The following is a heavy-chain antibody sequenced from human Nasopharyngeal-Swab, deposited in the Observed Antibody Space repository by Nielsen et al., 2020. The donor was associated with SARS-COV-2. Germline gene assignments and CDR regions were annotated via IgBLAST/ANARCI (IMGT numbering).Heavy chain of an antibody. CDR1: GFTFSSYS. CDR2: IWYDGSNK. V-gene: IGHV3-33*08. D-gene: IGHD6-13*01. Sequence: GESLKISCAASGFTFSSYSMHWVRQAPGKGLEWVAVIWYDGSNKYYADSVKGRFTISRDNSKNTLYLQMNSLRAEDTAVYYCARGQESYSSSWLNWYFDLWGRGTLVTVSP. J-gene: IGHJ2*01. CDR3: ARGQESYSSSWLNWYFDL.